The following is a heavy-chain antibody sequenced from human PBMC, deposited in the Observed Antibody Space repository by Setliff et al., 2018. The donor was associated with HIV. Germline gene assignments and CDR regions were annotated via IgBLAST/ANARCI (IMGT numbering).Heavy chain of an antibody. CDR3: VRDVAATNMVRGMLYHYYYMDV. J-gene: IGHJ6*03. V-gene: IGHV3-72*01. D-gene: IGHD3-10*01. Sequence: GGSLRLSCAASGFTFSAYCMDWVRQAPGKGLEWVARSRNKANSYTTEYAASVKGRFTISRDESENSLYLQMNSLKTEDTAIYYCVRDVAATNMVRGMLYHYYYMDVWGKGTMVTVSS. CDR2: SRNKANSYTT. CDR1: GFTFSAYC.